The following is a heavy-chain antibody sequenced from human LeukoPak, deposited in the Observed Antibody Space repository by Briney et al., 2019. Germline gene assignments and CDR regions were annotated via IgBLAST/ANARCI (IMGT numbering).Heavy chain of an antibody. J-gene: IGHJ6*02. CDR2: IIPIFGTA. CDR1: GYTFTSYG. Sequence: SVKVSCKASGYTFTSYGISWVRQAPGQGLEWMGGIIPIFGTANYAQKFQGRVTITADESTSTAYMELSSLRSEDTAVYYCARKANDCSSTSCYGGGGYYYYGMDVWGQGTTVTVSS. V-gene: IGHV1-69*13. CDR3: ARKANDCSSTSCYGGGGYYYYGMDV. D-gene: IGHD2-2*01.